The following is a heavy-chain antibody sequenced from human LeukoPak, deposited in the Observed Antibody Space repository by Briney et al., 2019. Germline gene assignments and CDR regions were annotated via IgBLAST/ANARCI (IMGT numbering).Heavy chain of an antibody. D-gene: IGHD3-22*01. Sequence: GGSLRLSCAASGFTFSSYGMHWVRQAPGKGLEWVAFIRYDGSNKYYADSVKGRFTISRDNSKNTLYLQMNSLRAEDTAVYYCSYYYDSSGYTDYWGQGTLVTVSS. CDR2: IRYDGSNK. J-gene: IGHJ4*02. CDR3: SYYYDSSGYTDY. CDR1: GFTFSSYG. V-gene: IGHV3-30*02.